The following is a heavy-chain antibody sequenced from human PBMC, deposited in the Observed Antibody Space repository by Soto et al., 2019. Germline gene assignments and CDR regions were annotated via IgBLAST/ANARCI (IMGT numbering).Heavy chain of an antibody. D-gene: IGHD3-22*01. CDR2: IYPGDSDT. V-gene: IGHV5-51*01. J-gene: IGHJ5*02. CDR1: GYSFTSYW. Sequence: GESLKISCKGSGYSFTSYWIGWVRQMPGKGLEWMGIIYPGDSDTRYSPSFQGQVTISADKSISTAYLQWSSLKASDTAMYYCARETPDSSGYWWFDPWGQGTLVTVSS. CDR3: ARETPDSSGYWWFDP.